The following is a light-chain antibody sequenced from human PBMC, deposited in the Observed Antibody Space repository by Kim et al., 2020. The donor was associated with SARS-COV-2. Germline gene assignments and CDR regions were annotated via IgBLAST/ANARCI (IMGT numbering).Light chain of an antibody. CDR1: QDISNE. CDR2: AAS. Sequence: ASVRDRVTITCRASQDISNELSWYQQISGKPPKLRIYAASNLQSGVPSRFSGSGSGTYFTLTITSLQSEDFATYYCLQDSKYPRTFGQGTKVDIK. J-gene: IGKJ1*01. V-gene: IGKV1-6*01. CDR3: LQDSKYPRT.